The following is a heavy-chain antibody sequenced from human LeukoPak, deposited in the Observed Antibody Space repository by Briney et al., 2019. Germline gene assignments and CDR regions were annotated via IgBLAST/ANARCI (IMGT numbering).Heavy chain of an antibody. CDR1: GGSFSGYY. CDR2: INHSGST. V-gene: IGHV4-34*01. D-gene: IGHD3-3*01. J-gene: IGHJ4*02. CDR3: ARGRPKVPYDFWSGYTGGELDY. Sequence: PSETLSLTCAVYGGSFSGYYWSWIRQPPGKGLEWIGEINHSGSTNYNPSLKSRVTISVDTSKNQFSLKLSSVTAADTAVYYCARGRPKVPYDFWSGYTGGELDYWGQGTLVTVSS.